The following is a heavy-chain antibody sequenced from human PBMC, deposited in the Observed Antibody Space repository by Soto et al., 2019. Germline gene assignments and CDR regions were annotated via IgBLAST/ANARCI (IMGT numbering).Heavy chain of an antibody. V-gene: IGHV3-23*01. CDR1: GFTFSTYA. CDR2: IICSGGST. J-gene: IGHJ3*02. CDR3: ARFDYLDAFDI. Sequence: PGGSLRLSCAASGFTFSTYAMSWVRQAPGKGRLEVSSIICSGGSTYYADSVKGRFTISRHNSKNTLYLQMNSPRAEDTAVYYCARFDYLDAFDIWGQGTMVTVSS. D-gene: IGHD3-9*01.